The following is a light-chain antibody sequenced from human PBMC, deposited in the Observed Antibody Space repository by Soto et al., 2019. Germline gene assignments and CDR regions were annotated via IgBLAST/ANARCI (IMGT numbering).Light chain of an antibody. CDR2: AAS. CDR3: QQRYSTLWT. V-gene: IGKV1-39*01. J-gene: IGKJ1*01. Sequence: DIQMTQSPSSLSASVGDRVTITCRASQSISYYLNWYQQKPGKAPKLLIYAASTLQSGVPSRFSGSGSGTDFTLTISSLQHEDFATYYCQQRYSTLWTFGQGTKVEIK. CDR1: QSISYY.